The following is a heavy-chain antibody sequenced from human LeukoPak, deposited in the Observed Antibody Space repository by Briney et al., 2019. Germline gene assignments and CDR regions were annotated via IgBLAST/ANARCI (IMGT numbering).Heavy chain of an antibody. CDR3: ARPTADILTGYSPLDY. Sequence: ASVKVSCKASGYTFTGYYMHWVRQAPGQGLEWMGWINPNSGGTNYAQKFQGRVTMTRDTSISTAYMELSRLRSDDTAVYYCARPTADILTGYSPLDYWGQGTRVTVSS. V-gene: IGHV1-2*02. D-gene: IGHD3-9*01. CDR2: INPNSGGT. J-gene: IGHJ4*02. CDR1: GYTFTGYY.